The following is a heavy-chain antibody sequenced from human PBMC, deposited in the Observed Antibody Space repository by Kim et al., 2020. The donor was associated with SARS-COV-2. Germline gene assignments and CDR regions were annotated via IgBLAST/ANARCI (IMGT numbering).Heavy chain of an antibody. CDR3: ASWYNWKGSFDY. V-gene: IGHV4-59*01. CDR1: GGSISSYY. Sequence: SETLSLTCTVSGGSISSYYWSWIRQPPGKGLEWIGYIYYSGSTNFNPSLKSRVTISVDTSKNQFSLKLSSVTAADTAVYYCASWYNWKGSFDYWGQGTLVTVSS. D-gene: IGHD1-20*01. J-gene: IGHJ4*02. CDR2: IYYSGST.